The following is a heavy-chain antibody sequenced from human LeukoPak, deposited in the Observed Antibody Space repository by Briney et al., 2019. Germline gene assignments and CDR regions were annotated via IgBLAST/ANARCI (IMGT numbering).Heavy chain of an antibody. CDR1: GFTLRSSA. CDR3: AKELYGNPSGY. V-gene: IGHV3-23*01. J-gene: IGHJ4*02. Sequence: PGGSLRLSCAASGFTLRSSAMSWVRQAPGKGLEWVSAFSGDGGTISYAASVRGRFTISRDNAKNTLFLQMSSLRAGDTALYYCAKELYGNPSGYWGQGTRVTVSS. D-gene: IGHD2-8*01. CDR2: FSGDGGTI.